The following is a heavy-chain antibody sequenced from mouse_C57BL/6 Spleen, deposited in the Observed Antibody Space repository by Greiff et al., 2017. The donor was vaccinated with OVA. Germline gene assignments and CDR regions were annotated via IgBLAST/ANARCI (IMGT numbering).Heavy chain of an antibody. CDR3: ARQEDGNYFYAMEY. CDR1: GFSLTSYG. J-gene: IGHJ4*01. CDR2: IWSDGST. D-gene: IGHD2-1*01. V-gene: IGHV2-6-1*01. Sequence: QVQLQQSGPGLVAPSQSLSITCTVSGFSLTSYGVHWVRQPPGKGLEWLVVIWSDGSTTYNSALKSRLSISKDNSKSQVFLKMNSLQTDDTAMYYWARQEDGNYFYAMEYWGQGTSVTVSA.